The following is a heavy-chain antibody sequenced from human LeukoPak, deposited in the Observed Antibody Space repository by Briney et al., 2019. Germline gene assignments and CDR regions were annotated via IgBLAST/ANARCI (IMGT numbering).Heavy chain of an antibody. V-gene: IGHV3-74*01. Sequence: PGGSLRLSCAASGFTFTNHWMHWVRQAPGKGLVWVSRIRPDGRETNHAGSVKGRFTISRDNAKNTLYLQVNSLGDEDTGVYYCGRGAVLGSGSVDYWGQGVLVTVSS. D-gene: IGHD3-10*01. CDR3: GRGAVLGSGSVDY. CDR2: IRPDGRET. J-gene: IGHJ4*02. CDR1: GFTFTNHW.